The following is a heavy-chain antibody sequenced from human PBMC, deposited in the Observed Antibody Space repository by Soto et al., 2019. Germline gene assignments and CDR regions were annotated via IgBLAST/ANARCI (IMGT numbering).Heavy chain of an antibody. V-gene: IGHV4-59*01. D-gene: IGHD3-22*01. Sequence: SETLSLTCTVSGGSISSYYWSWIRQPPGKGLEWIGYIYYSGSTNYNPSLKSRVTISVDTSKNQFSLKLSSVTAADTAVYYCVRRADHYDSSGYYYWFDPWGQGTLVTVSS. CDR1: GGSISSYY. CDR3: VRRADHYDSSGYYYWFDP. J-gene: IGHJ5*02. CDR2: IYYSGST.